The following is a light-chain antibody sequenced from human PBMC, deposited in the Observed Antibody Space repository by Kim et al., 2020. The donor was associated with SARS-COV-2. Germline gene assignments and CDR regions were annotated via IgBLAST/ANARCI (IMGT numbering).Light chain of an antibody. J-gene: IGKJ2*01. CDR2: KAP. V-gene: IGKV1-5*03. Sequence: IHMTQTPSTLSASVGDSVTITCRASQYISDWLAWYQQKPGKAPNLLIYKAPTLESGVPSRFSGIGSGTEFSLTISSLQPDDFATYYCQHYNSYPYTFGQGIKLEI. CDR3: QHYNSYPYT. CDR1: QYISDW.